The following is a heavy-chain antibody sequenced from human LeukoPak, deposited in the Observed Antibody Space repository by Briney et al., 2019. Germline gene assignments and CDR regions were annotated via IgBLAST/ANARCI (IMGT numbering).Heavy chain of an antibody. D-gene: IGHD2-2*01. V-gene: IGHV3-30*18. Sequence: GGSLRLSCAASGFTFSSYGMHWVRQAPGKGLEWVAVISYDGSNKYYADSVKGRFTIPRDNSKNTLYLQMNSLRAEDTAVYYCAKSSRGYCSSTSCRVGAFDIWGQGTMVTVSS. CDR3: AKSSRGYCSSTSCRVGAFDI. J-gene: IGHJ3*02. CDR1: GFTFSSYG. CDR2: ISYDGSNK.